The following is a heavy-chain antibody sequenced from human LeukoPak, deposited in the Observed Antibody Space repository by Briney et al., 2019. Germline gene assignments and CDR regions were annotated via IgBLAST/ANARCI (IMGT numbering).Heavy chain of an antibody. J-gene: IGHJ4*02. CDR2: ISGSGDYT. CDR3: AKAGSYSASWYCDC. CDR1: GFTFNTYA. Sequence: EPGGSLRLSCAASGFTFNTYAMTWVRQAPGKGLEWVAAISGSGDYTLSADSVKGRFTISRDNSYNTLSLQMNSLRADDTAVYYCAKAGSYSASWYCDCWGQGTLVTVSS. V-gene: IGHV3-23*01. D-gene: IGHD6-13*01.